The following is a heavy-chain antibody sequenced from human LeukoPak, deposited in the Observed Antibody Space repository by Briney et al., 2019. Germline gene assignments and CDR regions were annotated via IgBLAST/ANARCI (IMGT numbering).Heavy chain of an antibody. J-gene: IGHJ4*02. CDR1: GGTFSSYA. V-gene: IGHV1-69*04. CDR3: AEMGRMGSH. Sequence: SVKVSCKASGGTFSSYAISWVRQAPGQGLEWMGRIIPILGIANYAQKFQGRVTMTRNTSISTAYMELSSLRSEDTAVYYCAEMGRMGSHWGQGTLVTVSS. D-gene: IGHD5-24*01. CDR2: IIPILGIA.